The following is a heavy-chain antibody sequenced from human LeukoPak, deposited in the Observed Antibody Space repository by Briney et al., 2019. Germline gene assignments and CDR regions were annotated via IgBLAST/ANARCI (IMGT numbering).Heavy chain of an antibody. J-gene: IGHJ6*02. Sequence: SVKVSCKTSGGTFNNYAINWVRQAPGQGLEWMGGIIPLFRTANYAQNFQGRVTITADESTRTAYMELSSLRSEDTAVYYCARIMEYCSSTSCYYGMDVWGQGTTVTVS. D-gene: IGHD2-2*01. CDR3: ARIMEYCSSTSCYYGMDV. V-gene: IGHV1-69*13. CDR2: IIPLFRTA. CDR1: GGTFNNYA.